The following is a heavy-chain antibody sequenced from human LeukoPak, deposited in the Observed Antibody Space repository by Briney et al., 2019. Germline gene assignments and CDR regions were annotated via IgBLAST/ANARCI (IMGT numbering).Heavy chain of an antibody. CDR3: ARDRDIVVVPAILGWFDP. Sequence: PGGSLRLSCAASRFTFSSYAMSWVRQAPGKGLEWVSAITGSGLSPYLADSVKGRFTISRDNAKNSLYLQMNSLRAEDTAVYYCARDRDIVVVPAILGWFDPWGQGTLVTVSS. V-gene: IGHV3-23*01. D-gene: IGHD2-2*01. J-gene: IGHJ5*02. CDR2: ITGSGLSP. CDR1: RFTFSSYA.